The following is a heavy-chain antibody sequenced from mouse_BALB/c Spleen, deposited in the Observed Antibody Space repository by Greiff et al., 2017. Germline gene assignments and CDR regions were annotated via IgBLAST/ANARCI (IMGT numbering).Heavy chain of an antibody. Sequence: VKLVESGPQLVRPGASVKISCKASGYSFTSYWMHWVKQRPGQGLEWIGMIDPSDSETRLNQKFKDKASLTVDKSSSTAYMQLSSPTSEDSAVYYCARREGYFDVWGAGTTVTVSS. V-gene: IGHV1S126*01. J-gene: IGHJ1*01. CDR1: GYSFTSYW. CDR3: ARREGYFDV. CDR2: IDPSDSET.